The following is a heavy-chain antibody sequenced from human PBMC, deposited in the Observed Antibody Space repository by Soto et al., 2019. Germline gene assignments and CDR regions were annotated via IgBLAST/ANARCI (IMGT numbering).Heavy chain of an antibody. J-gene: IGHJ4*02. CDR1: GYSFSNHG. V-gene: IGHV1-18*04. D-gene: IGHD4-17*01. CDR3: ARDLGYGDYGTDF. Sequence: VPLVQSVAEVKKPGASVKVSCQASGYSFSNHGISWVRQAPGQGFEWMGWINGDNGNTNYAQKFQGRVPMTTDTSTSTAYMALRSLRSDDTAVYYCARDLGYGDYGTDFWGQGTLVTVSS. CDR2: INGDNGNT.